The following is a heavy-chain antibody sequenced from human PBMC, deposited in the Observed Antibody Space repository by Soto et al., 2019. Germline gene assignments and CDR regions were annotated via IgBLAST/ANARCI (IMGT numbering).Heavy chain of an antibody. J-gene: IGHJ4*02. CDR1: GYTFTSYY. CDR3: ARASSGYYSYFDY. V-gene: IGHV1-46*01. CDR2: INPSGGST. D-gene: IGHD3-22*01. Sequence: QVQLVQSGAEVKKPGASVKVSCKASGYTFTSYYMHWVRQAPGQGLEWMGIINPSGGSTSYAQKFQGRVTMTRDTSTSTGYMDLSSLSSEDTAVYYCARASSGYYSYFDYWGQGTLVSVSS.